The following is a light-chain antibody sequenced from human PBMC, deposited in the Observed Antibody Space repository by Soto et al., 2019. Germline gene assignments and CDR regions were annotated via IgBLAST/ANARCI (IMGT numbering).Light chain of an antibody. CDR3: QQYYNTLYT. Sequence: IVMTQSPDSLAVSLGGRATINCKSSQSVLYSSNNKNYLAWYQQTPGQPPKMLIYWASTRESGVPDRFSGSGSGTDFTLTISSLQAEDVAVYYCQQYYNTLYTFGQGTKVEIK. J-gene: IGKJ2*01. V-gene: IGKV4-1*01. CDR1: QSVLYSSNNKNY. CDR2: WAS.